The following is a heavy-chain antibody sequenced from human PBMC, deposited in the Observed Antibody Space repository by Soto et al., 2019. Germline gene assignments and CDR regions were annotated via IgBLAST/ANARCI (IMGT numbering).Heavy chain of an antibody. Sequence: GGSLRLSCAASGFTFSSYDMHWVRQATGKGLEWVSAIGTAGDTYYPGSVKGRFTISRENAKNSLYLQMNSLRAGDTAVYYCARGGTMVRGNLNMDVWGKGTTVTVSS. D-gene: IGHD3-10*01. CDR3: ARGGTMVRGNLNMDV. J-gene: IGHJ6*03. V-gene: IGHV3-13*01. CDR1: GFTFSSYD. CDR2: IGTAGDT.